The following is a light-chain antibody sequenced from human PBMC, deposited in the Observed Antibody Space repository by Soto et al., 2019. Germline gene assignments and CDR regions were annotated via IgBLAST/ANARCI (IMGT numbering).Light chain of an antibody. CDR2: TND. J-gene: IGLJ1*01. CDR3: AVWDDSLNGHV. Sequence: VLTQPPSASVTPGQTVTISCSGSSSNIGTSSVHWYKHLPGTAPKPLIYTNDQRPSGVPDRFSGSKSGTSASLAISGLQSEDEADYYCAVWDDSLNGHVFGAGTKVTVL. CDR1: SSNIGTSS. V-gene: IGLV1-44*01.